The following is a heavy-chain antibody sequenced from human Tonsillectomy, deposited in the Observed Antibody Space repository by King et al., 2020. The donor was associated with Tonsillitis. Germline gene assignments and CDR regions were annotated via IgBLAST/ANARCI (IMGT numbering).Heavy chain of an antibody. CDR3: AKGYANTWYGTAGYYFDMDV. CDR2: ISGSGDNT. CDR1: GFTFSSHA. J-gene: IGHJ6*02. Sequence: VQLVESGGGLVQPGGSPRLSCAASGFTFSSHAMSWVRQAPGKGLEWVSAISGSGDNTYYADSVKGRFTISRDNSKNMLNLQMNSLRAEDTAVYYCAKGYANTWYGTAGYYFDMDVWGQGTTVTVSS. D-gene: IGHD3-16*01. V-gene: IGHV3-23*04.